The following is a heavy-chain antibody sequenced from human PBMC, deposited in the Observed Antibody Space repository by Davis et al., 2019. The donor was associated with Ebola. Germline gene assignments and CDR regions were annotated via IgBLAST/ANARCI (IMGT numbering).Heavy chain of an antibody. CDR3: AFEPYDFWSGFPHYYGMDV. CDR1: GDSVSSSSAA. CDR2: TYYRSKWYN. Sequence: PSETLSLTCAISGDSVSSSSAAWDWIRQSPSRGLEWLGRTYYRSKWYNDYAVSVKSRITINPDTSKNQVSLHLNSVTPEDTAVYYCAFEPYDFWSGFPHYYGMDVWGQGTTVTVSS. V-gene: IGHV6-1*01. D-gene: IGHD3-3*01. J-gene: IGHJ6*02.